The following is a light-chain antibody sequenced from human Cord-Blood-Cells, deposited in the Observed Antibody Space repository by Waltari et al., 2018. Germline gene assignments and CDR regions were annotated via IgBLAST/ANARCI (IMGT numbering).Light chain of an antibody. CDR3: CSYAGSSTWV. V-gene: IGLV2-23*02. J-gene: IGLJ3*02. CDR1: SSDVGSYKL. CDR2: EVS. Sequence: QSALTQPAPVSWSPGQSIPISCTGTSSDVGSYKLVSWYQQHPGKAPKLMIYEVSKRPSGVSNRFAGSKSGNRASLTISGLQAEDEANYYCCSYAGSSTWVFGGGTKLTAL.